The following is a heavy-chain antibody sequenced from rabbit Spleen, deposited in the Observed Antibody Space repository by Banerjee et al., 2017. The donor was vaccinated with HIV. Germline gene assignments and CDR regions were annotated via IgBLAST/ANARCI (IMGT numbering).Heavy chain of an antibody. CDR2: IDPVFGST. CDR1: GFDFSNYG. V-gene: IGHV1S47*01. CDR3: ARALATMTMMITPFNL. J-gene: IGHJ4*01. Sequence: QEQLVESGGGLVQPGGSLTLSCKASGFDFSNYGVNWVRQAPGKGLEWIGYIDPVFGSTYYAIWVNGRFNISRNTSLNTVDLKITSLTAADTATYFCARALATMTMMITPFNLWGQGTLVTVS. D-gene: IGHD2-1*01.